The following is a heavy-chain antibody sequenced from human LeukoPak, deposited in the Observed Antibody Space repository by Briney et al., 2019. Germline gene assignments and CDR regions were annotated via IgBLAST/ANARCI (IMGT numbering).Heavy chain of an antibody. CDR2: ISAYNGNT. D-gene: IGHD6-19*01. V-gene: IGHV1-18*04. J-gene: IGHJ4*02. CDR1: GYTFTSYG. CDR3: ARDRAVAGTLSDGY. Sequence: GASVKVSCKASGYTFTSYGISWVRQAPGQGLEWMGWISAYNGNTNYAQKLQGRVTMTTDTSTSTAYMELRSLRSDDTAVYYCARDRAVAGTLSDGYWGQGTLVTVSS.